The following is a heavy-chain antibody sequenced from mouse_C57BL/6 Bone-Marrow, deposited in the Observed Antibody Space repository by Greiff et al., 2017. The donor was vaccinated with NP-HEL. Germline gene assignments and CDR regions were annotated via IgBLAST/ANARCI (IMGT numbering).Heavy chain of an antibody. V-gene: IGHV1-74*01. Sequence: QVQLQQPGAELVKPGASVKVSCKASGYTFTSYWMHWVKQRPGQGLEWIGRLHPSDSDTNYNQKFKGKATLTVDKSSSTAYMQLSSLTSEDAAVYYCAIEDSNYWYFDVWGTGTTVTVSS. CDR1: GYTFTSYW. CDR3: AIEDSNYWYFDV. CDR2: LHPSDSDT. D-gene: IGHD2-5*01. J-gene: IGHJ1*03.